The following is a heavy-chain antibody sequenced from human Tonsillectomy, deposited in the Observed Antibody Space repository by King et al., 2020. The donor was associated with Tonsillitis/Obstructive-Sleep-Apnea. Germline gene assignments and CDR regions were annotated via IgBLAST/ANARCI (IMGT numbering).Heavy chain of an antibody. V-gene: IGHV4-31*03. D-gene: IGHD2-2*01. J-gene: IGHJ4*02. CDR1: GGSISSGGYY. CDR2: IYYSGST. CDR3: ARVDCSSTSFPDY. Sequence: HVQLQESGPGLVKPSQTLSLTCTVSGGSISSGGYYWSWIRQHPGKGLGWIGYIYYSGSTYYNPSLKSRVTISVDTSKNQFSLKLSSVTAADTAVYYCARVDCSSTSFPDYWGQGTLVTVSS.